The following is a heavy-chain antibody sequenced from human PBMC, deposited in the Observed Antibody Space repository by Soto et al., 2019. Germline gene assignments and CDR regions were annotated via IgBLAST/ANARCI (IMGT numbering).Heavy chain of an antibody. Sequence: QVQLVQSGAEVKKPGSSVKVSCKASGGSLSNYGISWVRQAPGQGLEWMGGIIPVFGTANYAQKFQGRVTITADESTSIVYMDVTSLTSEGTAVYYCARGDATKVVVTTYYGMDVWGQGTTVTVSS. J-gene: IGHJ6*02. CDR3: ARGDATKVVVTTYYGMDV. V-gene: IGHV1-69*12. D-gene: IGHD4-17*01. CDR2: IIPVFGTA. CDR1: GGSLSNYG.